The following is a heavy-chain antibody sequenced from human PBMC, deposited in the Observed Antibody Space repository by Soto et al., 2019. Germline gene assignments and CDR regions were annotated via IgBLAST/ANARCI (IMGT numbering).Heavy chain of an antibody. D-gene: IGHD5-12*01. CDR1: GYTFTNYW. V-gene: IGHV5-10-1*03. Sequence: VQLEQSGAEVKKTGESLRISCKAAGYTFTNYWISWVRQMPGKGLEWMGRSDPSDSHTNYSPSFQGHVTISVDKSMSTADLQWSSLKASDTAMYYCARPREIPYDLAYWGRGTLVTVSS. CDR3: ARPREIPYDLAY. J-gene: IGHJ4*02. CDR2: SDPSDSHT.